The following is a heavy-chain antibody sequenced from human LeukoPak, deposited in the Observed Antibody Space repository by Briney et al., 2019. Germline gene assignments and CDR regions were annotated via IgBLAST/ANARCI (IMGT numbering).Heavy chain of an antibody. Sequence: PGGSLRLSCAASGFRFEDHGMSWVRQGPGKGLEWVSGINWNGGSTGYGDSVKGRFTISRDNAKSSLYLQMNSLRAEDTALYYCAGGDRNGWYFDYWGQGVLVTVSS. CDR2: INWNGGST. CDR3: AGGDRNGWYFDY. V-gene: IGHV3-20*04. D-gene: IGHD6-19*01. CDR1: GFRFEDHG. J-gene: IGHJ4*02.